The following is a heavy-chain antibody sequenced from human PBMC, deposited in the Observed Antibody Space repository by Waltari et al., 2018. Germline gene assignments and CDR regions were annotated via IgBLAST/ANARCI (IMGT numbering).Heavy chain of an antibody. J-gene: IGHJ3*01. D-gene: IGHD6-19*01. Sequence: EVQLVESGGGLVQPGGSLRLSCAASVFAFSAYWMHWVRQVPGKGLMWVSHINDDGSDASYADSVKGRFTISRDNAKNTLYLEMSSLRAEDTAVYYCAFSRGWSSPFGAYDTWGQGTMVSVSS. V-gene: IGHV3-74*01. CDR2: INDDGSDA. CDR1: VFAFSAYW. CDR3: AFSRGWSSPFGAYDT.